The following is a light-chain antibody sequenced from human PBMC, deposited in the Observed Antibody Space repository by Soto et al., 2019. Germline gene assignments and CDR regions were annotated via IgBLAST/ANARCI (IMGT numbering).Light chain of an antibody. Sequence: EIVLTQSPGTLSLSPEERATLSCRASQSVSSSYLAWYQQKPGQAPRLLIYGASSRASGIPDRFSGSGSGTDFTLTISRLEPEDFAVYYCQQYGSSLQTFGQGTKVDIK. V-gene: IGKV3-20*01. J-gene: IGKJ1*01. CDR2: GAS. CDR3: QQYGSSLQT. CDR1: QSVSSSY.